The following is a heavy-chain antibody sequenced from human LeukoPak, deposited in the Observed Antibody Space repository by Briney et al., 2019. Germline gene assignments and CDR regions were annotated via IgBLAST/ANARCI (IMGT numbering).Heavy chain of an antibody. V-gene: IGHV1-18*01. CDR3: ARVDRYYDILTGYYDDTYFDY. Sequence: ASVKVSCKASGYTFTSYGISWVRQAPGQGLEWMGWISAYNGNTNYAQKLQGRVTMTTDTSTGTAYMELRSLRSDDTAVYYCARVDRYYDILTGYYDDTYFDYWGQGTLVTVSS. J-gene: IGHJ4*02. CDR2: ISAYNGNT. CDR1: GYTFTSYG. D-gene: IGHD3-9*01.